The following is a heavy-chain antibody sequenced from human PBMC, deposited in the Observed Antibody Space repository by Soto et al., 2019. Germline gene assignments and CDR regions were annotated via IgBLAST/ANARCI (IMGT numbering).Heavy chain of an antibody. CDR1: GFTFDDYA. V-gene: IGHV3-9*01. J-gene: IGHJ6*02. Sequence: EVQLLESGGGLVQPGGSLRLSCAASGFTFDDYAMHWVRQAPGKGLEWVSGISWNSGSIGYADSVKGRFTISRDNAKNSLYLQMNSLRAEDTALYYCAKDIGVWAAAGPDNYYYYGMDVWGQGTTVTVSS. D-gene: IGHD6-13*01. CDR2: ISWNSGSI. CDR3: AKDIGVWAAAGPDNYYYYGMDV.